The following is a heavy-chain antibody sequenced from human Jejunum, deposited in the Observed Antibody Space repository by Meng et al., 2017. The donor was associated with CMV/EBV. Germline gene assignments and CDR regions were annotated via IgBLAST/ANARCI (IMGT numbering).Heavy chain of an antibody. CDR2: LYSSGIT. V-gene: IGHV3-66*01. CDR3: ARWSGTYYDY. D-gene: IGHD1-26*01. Sequence: HLLDPGGHLAQPGMSLELACAASGLTVSSNYMSWLRQAPGKGLEWVSILYSSGITYYADSVKGRFTISRDNSKNTLYFQMNTLRAEDTAVYYCARWSGTYYDYWGQGTLVTVSS. CDR1: GLTVSSNY. J-gene: IGHJ4*02.